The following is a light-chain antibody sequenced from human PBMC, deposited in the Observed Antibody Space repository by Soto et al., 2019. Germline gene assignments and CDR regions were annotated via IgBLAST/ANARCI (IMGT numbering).Light chain of an antibody. CDR2: AAS. Sequence: DIQMTQSPSSLSASVGDRVTITCRASQSISSYLNWYQQKPGKAPKFLIYAASSLQSGVPSRFSGGGSGTDFTLTISSLQPEDFATYYWQQTYNTPYTFGQGTKLDIK. CDR3: QQTYNTPYT. J-gene: IGKJ2*01. CDR1: QSISSY. V-gene: IGKV1-39*01.